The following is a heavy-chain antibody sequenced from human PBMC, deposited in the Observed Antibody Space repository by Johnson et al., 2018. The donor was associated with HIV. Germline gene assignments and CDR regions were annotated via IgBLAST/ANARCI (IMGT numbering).Heavy chain of an antibody. Sequence: QVLLVESGGGVVQPWRSLRLSCAASGFTFSSYAMHWVRQAPGKGLEWVAVISYDGSNKYYADSVKGRFTISRDNSKNTLYLQMNSLRAEDTAVYYCATWKDYGDYSGRAGDAFDIWGQGTMVTVSS. J-gene: IGHJ3*02. D-gene: IGHD4-17*01. CDR2: ISYDGSNK. CDR1: GFTFSSYA. V-gene: IGHV3-30*04. CDR3: ATWKDYGDYSGRAGDAFDI.